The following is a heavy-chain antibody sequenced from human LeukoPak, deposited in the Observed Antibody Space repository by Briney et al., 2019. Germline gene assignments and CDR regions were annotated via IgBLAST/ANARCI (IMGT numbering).Heavy chain of an antibody. J-gene: IGHJ4*02. CDR1: GDSISSRSYY. V-gene: IGHV3-23*01. CDR3: AKDLIFHYGSGSYYNVVFRGVLDY. CDR2: ISGSGGST. D-gene: IGHD3-10*01. Sequence: ETLSLTCTVSGDSISSRSYYWGWIRQAPGKGLEWVSAISGSGGSTYYADSVKGRFTISRDNSKNTLYLQMNSLRAEDTAVYYCAKDLIFHYGSGSYYNVVFRGVLDYWGQGTLVTVSS.